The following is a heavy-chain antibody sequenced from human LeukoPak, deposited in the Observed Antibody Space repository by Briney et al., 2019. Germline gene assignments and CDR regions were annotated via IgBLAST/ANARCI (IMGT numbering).Heavy chain of an antibody. CDR1: GFTFITYA. V-gene: IGHV3-23*01. Sequence: GGSLRLSCEASGFTFITYAMSWVRQAPGKGLQWVSGISGTDSSTYSTDSVKGRYTISRDNSKKTVYLQIDGMRAEDTAVYYCAKCMSGSGVCLNFDSWGQGILVTVSS. J-gene: IGHJ4*02. D-gene: IGHD2-21*02. CDR2: ISGTDSST. CDR3: AKCMSGSGVCLNFDS.